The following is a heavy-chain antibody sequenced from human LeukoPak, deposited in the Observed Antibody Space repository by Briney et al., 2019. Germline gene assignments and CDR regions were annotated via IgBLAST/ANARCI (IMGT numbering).Heavy chain of an antibody. V-gene: IGHV5-51*01. Sequence: GESLKISCEASGFDFTSYWIGWVRQMPGKGLGWMGIIYPRDSDTRYSPTFQGQVTISADKSITTAYLQWSSLKASDTAMYYCARHLPTSGATGAFDQWGQGTLVAVSS. J-gene: IGHJ4*02. CDR3: ARHLPTSGATGAFDQ. CDR2: IYPRDSDT. CDR1: GFDFTSYW. D-gene: IGHD1-1*01.